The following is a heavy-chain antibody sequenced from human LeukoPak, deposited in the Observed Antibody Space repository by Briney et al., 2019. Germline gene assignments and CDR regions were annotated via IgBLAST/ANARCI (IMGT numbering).Heavy chain of an antibody. V-gene: IGHV2-70*11. Sequence: SGPALVKPTQTLTLTCTFSGFSLSTSGMCVSWIRQPPGKALEWLARIDWDDDKYYSTSLQTRLPISKDTSKNQVVLTMTNMDPVDTATYYCARTPSGYSSSWYYFDYWGQGTLVTVSS. CDR2: IDWDDDK. CDR1: GFSLSTSGMC. D-gene: IGHD6-13*01. J-gene: IGHJ4*02. CDR3: ARTPSGYSSSWYYFDY.